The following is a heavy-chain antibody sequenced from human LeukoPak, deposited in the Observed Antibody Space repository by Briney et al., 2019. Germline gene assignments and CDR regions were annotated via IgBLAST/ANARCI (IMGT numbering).Heavy chain of an antibody. V-gene: IGHV3-23*01. CDR2: ISGRCGST. Sequence: PGGSLRLSCAASGCIFSSYDMNWVRQAPGKGLEGVSLISGRCGSTYYADSMEGRFTISRDTSKNTLYLQMNSLRAEDTAVYYCAKVYGGNSGPFDYWGQGTLVTVSS. CDR3: AKVYGGNSGPFDY. J-gene: IGHJ4*02. CDR1: GCIFSSYD. D-gene: IGHD4-23*01.